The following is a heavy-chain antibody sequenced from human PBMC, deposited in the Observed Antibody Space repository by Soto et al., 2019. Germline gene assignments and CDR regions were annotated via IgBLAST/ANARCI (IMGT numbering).Heavy chain of an antibody. D-gene: IGHD6-13*01. J-gene: IGHJ4*02. CDR3: ARDPTNKPGIAAAGPGY. Sequence: QVQLVQSGAEVKKPGSSVKVSCKASGGTFSSYTISWVRQAPGQGLEWMGRIIPILGIANYAQKFQGRVTITADKSTSTAYMELSSLRSEDTAVYYCARDPTNKPGIAAAGPGYWGQGTLVTVSS. CDR2: IIPILGIA. CDR1: GGTFSSYT. V-gene: IGHV1-69*08.